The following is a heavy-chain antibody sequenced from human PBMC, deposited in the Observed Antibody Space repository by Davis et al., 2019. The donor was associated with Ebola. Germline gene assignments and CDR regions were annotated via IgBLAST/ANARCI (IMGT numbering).Heavy chain of an antibody. CDR2: IWNDGNNK. CDR1: GFPFNDYG. Sequence: GGSLRLSCAAFGFPFNDYGMHWVRQAPGKGLEWVAVIWNDGNNKYYADSVEGRFTISRDNSNNMLFLQMNYLRGDDTAVYYCARGGYRRVRGPNYAMDVWGQGTTVTVSS. CDR3: ARGGYRRVRGPNYAMDV. V-gene: IGHV3-33*01. J-gene: IGHJ6*02. D-gene: IGHD3-10*01.